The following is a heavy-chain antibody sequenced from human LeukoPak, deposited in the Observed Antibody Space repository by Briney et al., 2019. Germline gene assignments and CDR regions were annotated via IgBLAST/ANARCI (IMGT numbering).Heavy chain of an antibody. CDR3: VRWELLKPFDY. D-gene: IGHD1-26*01. V-gene: IGHV4-59*08. J-gene: IGHJ4*02. CDR2: IYYSGST. CDR1: GGSISSYY. Sequence: SETLSLTCTVSGGSISSYYWSWIRQPPGKGLEWIGYIYYSGSTNYKPSLKSRVTISVDTSKNQFSLKLSSVTAADTAVYYCVRWELLKPFDYWGQGTLVTVSS.